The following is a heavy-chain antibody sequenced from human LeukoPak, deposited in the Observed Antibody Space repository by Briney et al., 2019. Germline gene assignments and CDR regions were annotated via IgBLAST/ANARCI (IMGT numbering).Heavy chain of an antibody. Sequence: GGSLRLSCAASGFTFSSYAVSWVRQAPGKGLEWVSAISGSGGSTYYADSVKGRFTISRDNSKNTLYLQMNSLRAEDTAVYYCAKDVVQYSYIDYWGQGTLVTVSS. CDR1: GFTFSSYA. D-gene: IGHD5-18*01. CDR3: AKDVVQYSYIDY. CDR2: ISGSGGST. V-gene: IGHV3-23*01. J-gene: IGHJ4*02.